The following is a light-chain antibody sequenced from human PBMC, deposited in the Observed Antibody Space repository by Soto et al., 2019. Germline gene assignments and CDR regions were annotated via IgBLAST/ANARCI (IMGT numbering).Light chain of an antibody. V-gene: IGKV3-11*01. CDR2: DAS. Sequence: EIVFTQSPATLSLSPGERATLSFRASQSVSSYLAWYQRKPGQAPRLLIYDASNRATGIPARFSGSGSGTDFTLTISSLEPEDFAVYYCQQRSNWPAFTFGPGTKVDIK. J-gene: IGKJ3*01. CDR1: QSVSSY. CDR3: QQRSNWPAFT.